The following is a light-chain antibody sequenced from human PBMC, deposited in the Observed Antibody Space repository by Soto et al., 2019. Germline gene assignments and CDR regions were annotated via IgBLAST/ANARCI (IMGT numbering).Light chain of an antibody. CDR3: ASWDNSLNGLV. CDR2: DNH. V-gene: IGLV1-44*01. Sequence: QSVLTQPPSASGTPGQRVTISCSGSSSNIGSNSVNWYQQVPGTAPKVVIYDNHQRPSGVPDRFSGSKSCTSASLGISGLQPEDEADYYCASWDNSLNGLVFGGGTKVTVL. CDR1: SSNIGSNS. J-gene: IGLJ3*02.